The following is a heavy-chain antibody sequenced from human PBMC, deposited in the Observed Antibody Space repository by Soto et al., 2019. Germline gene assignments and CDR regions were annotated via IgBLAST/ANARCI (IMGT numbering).Heavy chain of an antibody. CDR2: INQDGSSK. Sequence: EEQLVESGGGLVQPGGSLRLSCAASGFTFSDYYMSWVRQAPGKGLEWVANINQDGSSKSYVDSVRGRFTISRDNGKNSLSLEMESVRADDTTVYYCARWNGGLDPWGQGTLVTVSS. J-gene: IGHJ5*02. CDR3: ARWNGGLDP. V-gene: IGHV3-7*05. CDR1: GFTFSDYY. D-gene: IGHD1-1*01.